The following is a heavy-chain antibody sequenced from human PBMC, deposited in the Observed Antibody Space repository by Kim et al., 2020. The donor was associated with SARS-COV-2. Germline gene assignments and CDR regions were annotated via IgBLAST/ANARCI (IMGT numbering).Heavy chain of an antibody. V-gene: IGHV3-23*01. J-gene: IGHJ6*02. CDR3: AKWVGYCTNGVCYRSLYYYYYGMDV. CDR1: GFTFSSYA. Sequence: GGSLRLSCAASGFTFSSYAMSWVRQAPGKGLEWVSAISGSGGSTYYADSVKGRFTISRDNSKNTLYLQMNSLRAEDTAVYYCAKWVGYCTNGVCYRSLYYYYYGMDVWGQGTTVTVSS. D-gene: IGHD2-8*01. CDR2: ISGSGGST.